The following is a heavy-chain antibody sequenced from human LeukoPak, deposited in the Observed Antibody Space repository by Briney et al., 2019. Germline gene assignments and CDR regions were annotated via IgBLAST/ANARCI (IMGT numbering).Heavy chain of an antibody. J-gene: IGHJ4*02. Sequence: PGGSLRLSCAASGFTFSSYSMNWVRQAPGKGLEWVSYISSSSSTIYYADSVKGRFTISRDNAKNSLYLQMNSLGAEDTAVYYCAATMDILTGYYTIYFDYWGQGTLVTVSS. CDR3: AATMDILTGYYTIYFDY. CDR2: ISSSSSTI. V-gene: IGHV3-48*04. CDR1: GFTFSSYS. D-gene: IGHD3-9*01.